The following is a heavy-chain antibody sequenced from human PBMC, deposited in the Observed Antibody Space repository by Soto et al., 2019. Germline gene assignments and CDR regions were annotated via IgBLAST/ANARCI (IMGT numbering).Heavy chain of an antibody. V-gene: IGHV4-4*07. D-gene: IGHD2-2*01. CDR1: GDSFSNYY. CDR2: IYPTGST. J-gene: IGHJ5*02. Sequence: QVQLQESGPGLVKPSETLSLSCTVSGDSFSNYYCNWVRKSAGKGLEWIGRIYPTGSTTYNPSLKSRPTLSVGTSKNQFSLRLTSMTAADTAVYYCATGRSEVGPGAMDTWGQGTLVTVSS. CDR3: ATGRSEVGPGAMDT.